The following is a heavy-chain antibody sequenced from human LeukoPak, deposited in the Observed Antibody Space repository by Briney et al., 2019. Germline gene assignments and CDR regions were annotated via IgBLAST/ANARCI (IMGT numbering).Heavy chain of an antibody. V-gene: IGHV3-21*01. CDR1: GFTFSSYS. CDR3: ARDLRAMVRGVIHY. J-gene: IGHJ4*02. D-gene: IGHD3-10*01. Sequence: GGSLRLSCATSGFTFSSYSVNWVRQAPGKGLEWVSSISSSSSYIYYADSVKGRFTISRDNAKNSLYLQMNSLRAEDTAVYYCARDLRAMVRGVIHYWGQGTLVTVSS. CDR2: ISSSSSYI.